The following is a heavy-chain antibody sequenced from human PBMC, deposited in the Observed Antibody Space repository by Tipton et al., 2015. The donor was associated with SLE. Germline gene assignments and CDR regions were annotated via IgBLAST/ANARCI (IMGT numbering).Heavy chain of an antibody. CDR2: ISAYNGYT. CDR1: GYTFTTYG. D-gene: IGHD6-13*01. V-gene: IGHV1-18*01. J-gene: IGHJ4*02. CDR3: ARGPLSSGWFHFDY. Sequence: QVQLVQSGAEVKKPGASVKVSCKASGYTFTTYGISWVRQAPGQGLEWMGWISAYNGYTNYAQKLQGRVTMTTDTSTSTAYMELRGLRSDDTAVYFCARGPLSSGWFHFDYWGQGTLVSVSS.